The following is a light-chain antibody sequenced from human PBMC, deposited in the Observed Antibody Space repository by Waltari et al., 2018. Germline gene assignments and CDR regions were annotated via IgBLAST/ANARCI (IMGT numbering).Light chain of an antibody. Sequence: EIVLTQSPATLSLSPGERATLSCRASQSVSSYLAWYQQKPSQAPRLLIYDASNRATGIPARFSGSGSGTDFTLTISSLEPEDFAVYYCQQRSNWLRAYTFGQGTKLEIK. V-gene: IGKV3-11*01. J-gene: IGKJ2*01. CDR2: DAS. CDR3: QQRSNWLRAYT. CDR1: QSVSSY.